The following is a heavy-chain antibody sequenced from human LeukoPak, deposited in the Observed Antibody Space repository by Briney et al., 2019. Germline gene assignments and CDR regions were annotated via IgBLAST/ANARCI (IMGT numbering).Heavy chain of an antibody. CDR3: AKDLGWELPAEAY. CDR2: IYGSGVSI. CDR1: GFLFRTYN. D-gene: IGHD1-26*01. J-gene: IGHJ4*02. Sequence: GGSLRLSCGASGFLFRTYNMNWVRRAPGKGLEWLATIYGSGVSISYADSVKGRFTISRDNSNNTLYLQMNSLRVEDTAMYFCAKDLGWELPAEAYWGQGILVTVSS. V-gene: IGHV3-23*01.